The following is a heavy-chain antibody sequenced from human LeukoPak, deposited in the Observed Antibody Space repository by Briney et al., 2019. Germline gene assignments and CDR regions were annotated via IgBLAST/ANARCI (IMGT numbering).Heavy chain of an antibody. V-gene: IGHV3-33*01. CDR3: AREPGVVGPTMLFDY. CDR1: GFTFSSYG. J-gene: IGHJ4*02. CDR2: IWYDGSHK. Sequence: GLAVRLSCAASGFTFSSYGMHGVRPAPGKGLEGVAVIWYDGSHKYYADSVKGRFTISRDNSKNTLYLQMSSLRVEDTAVYYYAREPGVVGPTMLFDYWGQGTLVTVSS. D-gene: IGHD1-26*01.